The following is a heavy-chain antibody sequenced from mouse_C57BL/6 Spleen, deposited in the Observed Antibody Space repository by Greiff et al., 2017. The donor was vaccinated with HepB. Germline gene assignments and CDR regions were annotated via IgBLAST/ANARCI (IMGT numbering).Heavy chain of an antibody. J-gene: IGHJ3*01. CDR1: GFTFTDYY. CDR3: ARYSYRIFAY. V-gene: IGHV7-3*01. CDR2: IRNKANGYTT. Sequence: EVKLVESGGGLVQPGGSLSLSCAASGFTFTDYYMSWVRQPPGKALEWLGFIRNKANGYTTEYSASVKGRFTISRENSQSILYLQMNALRAEDSVTYYCARYSYRIFAYWGQGTLVTVSA.